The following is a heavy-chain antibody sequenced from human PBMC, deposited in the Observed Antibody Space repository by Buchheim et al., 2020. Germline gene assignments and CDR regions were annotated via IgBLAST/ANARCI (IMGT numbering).Heavy chain of an antibody. CDR1: GFSFTTYG. Sequence: QVQLVESGGGVVQPGRSLRLSCAASGFSFTTYGMHWVRQAPGKGLEWLAVIWYDGNNKYYADSERGRFTISRDNSKNTLYLQMSSLRAEDTAVYYCARDNGYYDSSGYTFNWFDPWGQGTL. J-gene: IGHJ5*02. D-gene: IGHD3-22*01. V-gene: IGHV3-33*01. CDR2: IWYDGNNK. CDR3: ARDNGYYDSSGYTFNWFDP.